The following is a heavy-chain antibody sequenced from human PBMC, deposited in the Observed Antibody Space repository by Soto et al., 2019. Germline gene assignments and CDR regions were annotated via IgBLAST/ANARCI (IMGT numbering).Heavy chain of an antibody. CDR1: GFTFSSYA. V-gene: IGHV3-23*01. J-gene: IGHJ4*02. CDR3: AKFDSSSWYARGPFAY. Sequence: GGSLRLSCASSGFTFSSYAMSWVRQAPGKGLEWVSAISGSGGSTYYADSVKGRFTISRDNSKNTLYLQMNSLRAEDTAVYYCAKFDSSSWYARGPFAYWGQGTLVTVSS. D-gene: IGHD6-13*01. CDR2: ISGSGGST.